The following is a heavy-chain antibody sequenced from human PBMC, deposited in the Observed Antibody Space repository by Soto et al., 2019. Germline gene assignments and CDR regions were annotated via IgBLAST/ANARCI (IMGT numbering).Heavy chain of an antibody. Sequence: ASVKVSCKASGGTFSSYAISWVRQAPGQGLEWMGGIIPIFGTANYAQKFQGRVTITADESTSTAYMELSSLRSEDTAVYYCAGGVVFIAAKHDYYYYGMDVWGQGTTVTVSS. CDR2: IIPIFGTA. V-gene: IGHV1-69*13. CDR3: AGGVVFIAAKHDYYYYGMDV. CDR1: GGTFSSYA. D-gene: IGHD6-25*01. J-gene: IGHJ6*02.